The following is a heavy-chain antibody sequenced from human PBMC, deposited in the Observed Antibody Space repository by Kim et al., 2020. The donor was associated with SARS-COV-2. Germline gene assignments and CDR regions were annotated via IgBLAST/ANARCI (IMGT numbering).Heavy chain of an antibody. J-gene: IGHJ4*02. D-gene: IGHD3-16*02. CDR3: ARAPSGSYLYFDY. CDR1: GGTFSSYA. Sequence: SVKVSYKASGGTFSSYAISWVRQAPGQGLEWMGGIVPIFGTANYAQKFQGRVTITADESTSTAYMELSSLRSEDTAVYYCARAPSGSYLYFDYWGQGTLVTVSS. V-gene: IGHV1-69*13. CDR2: IVPIFGTA.